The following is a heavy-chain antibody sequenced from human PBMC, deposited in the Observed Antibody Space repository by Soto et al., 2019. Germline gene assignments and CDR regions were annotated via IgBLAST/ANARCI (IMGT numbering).Heavy chain of an antibody. D-gene: IGHD6-19*01. CDR3: AREVGRIAVAGWDYYFDY. CDR1: GGSIRIYY. V-gene: IGHV4-59*01. Sequence: SEPLSLTGTVSGGSIRIYYWSWIRQPPGKGLEWIVYIYYSLSTNYNPSLKILFTISVDTSKNQFSLKLSSVTAADTAVYYCAREVGRIAVAGWDYYFDYWGQGTLVTVSS. J-gene: IGHJ4*02. CDR2: IYYSLST.